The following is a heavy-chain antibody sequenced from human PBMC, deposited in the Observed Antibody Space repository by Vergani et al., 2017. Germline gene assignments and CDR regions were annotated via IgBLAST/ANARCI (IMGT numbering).Heavy chain of an antibody. CDR3: ARERNAYYDFWSGYYTQYYFDY. V-gene: IGHV3-20*04. J-gene: IGHJ4*02. D-gene: IGHD3-3*01. CDR1: GFTFDDHG. CDR2: ISWNGGST. Sequence: DVQLVESGGGVVRPGGSLRLSCAASGFTFDDHGMAWVRQAPGKGLEWVSGISWNGGSTGYADSVKGRFTISRDSAKKSLYLQMNSLRAEDTALYYCARERNAYYDFWSGYYTQYYFDYWGQGTLVTVSS.